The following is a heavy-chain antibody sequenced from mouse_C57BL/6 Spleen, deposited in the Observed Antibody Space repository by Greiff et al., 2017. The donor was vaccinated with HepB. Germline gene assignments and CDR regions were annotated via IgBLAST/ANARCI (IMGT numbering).Heavy chain of an antibody. CDR3: ARSSNGYYFDY. CDR1: GYTFTSYW. CDR2: IDPSDSYT. J-gene: IGHJ2*01. Sequence: VQLQQSGAELVKPGASVKLSCKASGYTFTSYWMQWVKQRPGQGLEWIGEIDPSDSYTNYNQKFKGKATLTVDTSSSTAYMQLSSLTSEDSAVYYCARSSNGYYFDYWGQGTTLTVSS. V-gene: IGHV1-50*01. D-gene: IGHD2-5*01.